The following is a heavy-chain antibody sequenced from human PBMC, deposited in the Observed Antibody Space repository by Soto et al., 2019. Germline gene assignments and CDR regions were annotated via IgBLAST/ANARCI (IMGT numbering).Heavy chain of an antibody. D-gene: IGHD4-4*01. Sequence: GGSLRLSCAASGFTFSSYWMHWVRQAPGKGLVWVSRINSDGSSTSYADSVKGRFTISRDNAKNTLYLQMNSLRAEDTAVYYCARDGRHFMTTVSNGWYYYYYMDVWGKGTTVTVSS. J-gene: IGHJ6*03. CDR2: INSDGSST. CDR3: ARDGRHFMTTVSNGWYYYYYMDV. V-gene: IGHV3-74*01. CDR1: GFTFSSYW.